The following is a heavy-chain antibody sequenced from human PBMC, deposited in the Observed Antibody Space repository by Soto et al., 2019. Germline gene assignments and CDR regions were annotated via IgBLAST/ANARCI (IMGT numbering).Heavy chain of an antibody. CDR1: GSSHSNPRHGDL. CDR3: AKMVGATLVDY. J-gene: IGHJ4*02. V-gene: IGHV4-4*02. CDR2: IHHSGST. Sequence: VQLQESGPGLVKPLGTLSLPCPVSGSSHSNPRHGDLLSWVRQPPGKGLEWIGEIHHSGSTNYNPSLKSRVTMSVDKSKNQFSLRLSSVTAADTAVYYCAKMVGATLVDYWGQGTLVTVSS. D-gene: IGHD1-26*01.